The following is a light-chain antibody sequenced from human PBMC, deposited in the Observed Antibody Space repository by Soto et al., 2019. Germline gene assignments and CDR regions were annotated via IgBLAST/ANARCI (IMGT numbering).Light chain of an antibody. CDR2: DAS. Sequence: IVLTHSPATLSFSPGERATLFFRASQSVSSNLAWYQQKPGQAPRLLIYDASNRATGIPARFSGSGSGTDFTLTISSLEPEDFAVYYCQQRSNWPWTFGQGTKVDIK. V-gene: IGKV3-11*01. J-gene: IGKJ1*01. CDR1: QSVSSN. CDR3: QQRSNWPWT.